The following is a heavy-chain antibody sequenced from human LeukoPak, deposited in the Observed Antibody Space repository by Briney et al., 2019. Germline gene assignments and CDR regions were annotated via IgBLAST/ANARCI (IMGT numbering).Heavy chain of an antibody. CDR1: GFSLSDYD. CDR2: ISGRSSHV. J-gene: IGHJ4*02. CDR3: GRAFPPLRTASAGDL. D-gene: IGHD3-16*01. Sequence: GGPLRLSCSASGFSLSDYDMNWFRQAPGKGLEWISSISGRSSHVYYGDSVKGRFSISRDNAMNSVFLQMNSLGVEDTALYFCGRAFPPLRTASAGDLWGQGTLVTVSS. V-gene: IGHV3-21*01.